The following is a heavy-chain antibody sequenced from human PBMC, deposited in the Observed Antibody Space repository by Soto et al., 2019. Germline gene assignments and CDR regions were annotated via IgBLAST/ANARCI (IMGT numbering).Heavy chain of an antibody. D-gene: IGHD3-10*01. CDR2: IYYSGST. J-gene: IGHJ4*02. V-gene: IGHV4-31*03. Sequence: QVQLQESGPGLVKPSQTLSLTCTVSGDSISSGGYYWSWIRQHPGKGLEWIGYIYYSGSTYYNPSLKSRVTISVDTSKNQFSLKLSSVTAADTAVYYCARGVTMVRGVIHTPYFDYWGLGTLVTVSS. CDR3: ARGVTMVRGVIHTPYFDY. CDR1: GDSISSGGYY.